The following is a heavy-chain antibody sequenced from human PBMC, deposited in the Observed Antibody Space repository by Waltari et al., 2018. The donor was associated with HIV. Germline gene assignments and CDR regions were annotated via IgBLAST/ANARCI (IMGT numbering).Heavy chain of an antibody. CDR2: IYYSGST. V-gene: IGHV4-39*01. CDR3: ARAMGHIVVGGYYFDY. Sequence: QLQLQESGPGLVKPSETLSLTCSVSGGSITSSSYYWGWIRQPPGKGLEWIGSIYYSGSTYYNPSLKSRVTISIDTSKNQFSLKLSSVTAADTAVYFCARAMGHIVVGGYYFDYWGQGTLVTVSS. J-gene: IGHJ4*02. CDR1: GGSITSSSYY. D-gene: IGHD2-15*01.